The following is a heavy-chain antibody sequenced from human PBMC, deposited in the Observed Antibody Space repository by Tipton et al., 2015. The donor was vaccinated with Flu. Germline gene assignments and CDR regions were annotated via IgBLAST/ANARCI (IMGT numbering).Heavy chain of an antibody. CDR1: GYGFSNYY. V-gene: IGHV5-51*01. D-gene: IGHD5-24*01. CDR2: IYVGDSDT. Sequence: QLVQSGAEVKKPGESLKISCKGSGYGFSNYYIDWVRQMPGKGLEWIGAIYVGDSDTRYSPSFQGQVTISVNKSINTAFLQWGRLKASDSAVFYCVRHSGWVPYRAFDVGGQGTMVTVSS. CDR3: VRHSGWVPYRAFDV. J-gene: IGHJ3*01.